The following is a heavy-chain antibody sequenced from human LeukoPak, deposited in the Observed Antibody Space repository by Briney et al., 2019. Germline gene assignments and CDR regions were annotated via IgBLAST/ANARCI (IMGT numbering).Heavy chain of an antibody. Sequence: SETLSLTCAVYGGSFSGYYWSWIRQPPGKGLEWIGYIYYSGSTNYNPSLKSRVTISVDTSKNQFSLKLSSVTAADTAVYYCARQEASGWKYYFDYWGQGTLVTVSS. CDR2: IYYSGST. J-gene: IGHJ4*02. CDR1: GGSFSGYY. CDR3: ARQEASGWKYYFDY. D-gene: IGHD6-19*01. V-gene: IGHV4-59*01.